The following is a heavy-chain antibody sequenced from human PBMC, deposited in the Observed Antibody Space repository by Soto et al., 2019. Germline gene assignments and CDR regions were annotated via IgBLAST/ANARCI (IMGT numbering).Heavy chain of an antibody. J-gene: IGHJ4*02. Sequence: SETLSLTCTVSGGSISSYYWSWIRQPPGKGLEWIGYIYYSGSTNYNPSLKSRVTISVDTSKNQFSLKLSSVTAADTAVYYCARRGYSGYDFGPGSAYFDYWGQGTLVTVSS. D-gene: IGHD5-12*01. V-gene: IGHV4-59*08. CDR1: GGSISSYY. CDR3: ARRGYSGYDFGPGSAYFDY. CDR2: IYYSGST.